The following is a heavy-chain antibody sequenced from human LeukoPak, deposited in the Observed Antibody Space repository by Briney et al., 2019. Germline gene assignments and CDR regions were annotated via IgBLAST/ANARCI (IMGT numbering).Heavy chain of an antibody. J-gene: IGHJ4*02. CDR2: IIPILGIA. CDR3: ASIDIAARPPGY. D-gene: IGHD6-6*01. CDR1: GGTFSSYA. Sequence: SVKVSCKASGGTFSSYAISWVRQAPGQGLEWMGRIIPILGIANYAQKFQGRVTITAGKSTSTAYMELSSLRSEDTAVYYCASIDIAARPPGYWGQGTLVTVSS. V-gene: IGHV1-69*04.